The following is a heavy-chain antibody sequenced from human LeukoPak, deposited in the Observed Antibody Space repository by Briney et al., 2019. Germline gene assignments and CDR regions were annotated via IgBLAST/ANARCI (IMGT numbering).Heavy chain of an antibody. V-gene: IGHV7-4-1*02. CDR3: ARGRSGAYSYGYVGY. CDR1: GGTFSSYA. Sequence: ASVKVSCKASGGTFSSYAISWVRQAPGQGLEWMGWINTNTGNPTYAQGFTGRFAFSLDTSVSTAYLQISSLKAEDTAVYYCARGRSGAYSYGYVGYWGQGTLVTVSS. D-gene: IGHD5-18*01. J-gene: IGHJ4*02. CDR2: INTNTGNP.